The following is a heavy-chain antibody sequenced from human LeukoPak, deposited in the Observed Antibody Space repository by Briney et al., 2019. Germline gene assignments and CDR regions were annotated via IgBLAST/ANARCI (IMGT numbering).Heavy chain of an antibody. CDR1: GFTFSNYW. V-gene: IGHV3-7*04. CDR3: ARGGGMRSWYDFDY. J-gene: IGHJ4*02. Sequence: PGGSLRLSCAASGFTFSNYWMSWVRQAPGKGLEFMANIKEAGSEKYYVDSVKGRFTISRDNDKNLVHLQMNSLRAEDTAVYYCARGGGMRSWYDFDYWGQGTLVTISS. D-gene: IGHD6-13*01. CDR2: IKEAGSEK.